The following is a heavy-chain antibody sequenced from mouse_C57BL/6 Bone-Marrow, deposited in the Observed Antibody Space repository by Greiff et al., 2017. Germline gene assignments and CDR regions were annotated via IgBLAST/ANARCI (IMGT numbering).Heavy chain of an antibody. CDR2: IWRGGST. D-gene: IGHD2-4*01. CDR3: AKRGDDYDFYAMDY. V-gene: IGHV2-5*01. Sequence: QVQLQQSGPGLVQPSQSLSITCTVSGFSLTSYGVHWVRQSPGKGLEWLGVIWRGGSTDYNAAFMSRLSITKDNSKSQVFFKMNSLQADDTAIYYCAKRGDDYDFYAMDYWCQGTSVTVSS. CDR1: GFSLTSYG. J-gene: IGHJ4*01.